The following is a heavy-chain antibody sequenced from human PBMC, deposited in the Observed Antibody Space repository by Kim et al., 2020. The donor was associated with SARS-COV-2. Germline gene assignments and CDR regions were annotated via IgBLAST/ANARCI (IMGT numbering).Heavy chain of an antibody. Sequence: GGSLRLSCAASGFTFSSYGMHWVRQAPGKGLEWVAVISYDGSNKYYADSVKGRFTISRDNSKNTLYLQMNSLRAEDTAVYYCAKDRDRSLELPDYWGQGTLVTVSS. CDR1: GFTFSSYG. CDR2: ISYDGSNK. V-gene: IGHV3-30*18. J-gene: IGHJ4*02. CDR3: AKDRDRSLELPDY. D-gene: IGHD1-7*01.